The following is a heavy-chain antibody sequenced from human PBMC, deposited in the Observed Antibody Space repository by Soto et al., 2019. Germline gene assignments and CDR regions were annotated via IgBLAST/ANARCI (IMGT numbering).Heavy chain of an antibody. CDR2: IDPSDSQI. CDR3: ARTRSFTLGFYYDGMDV. J-gene: IGHJ6*02. V-gene: IGHV5-10-1*01. Sequence: GESLKISCQGSGYRFNDYWISWVRQMPGKGLEWMGRIDPSDSQIKYSPSFQGHITISSDKSFSTAYLEWTSLKASDTALYYCARTRSFTLGFYYDGMDVWGQGTTVTVSS. CDR1: GYRFNDYW. D-gene: IGHD6-6*01.